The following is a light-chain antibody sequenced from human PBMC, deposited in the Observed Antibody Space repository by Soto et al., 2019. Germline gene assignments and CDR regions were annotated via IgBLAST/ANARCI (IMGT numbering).Light chain of an antibody. J-gene: IGLJ1*01. Sequence: QSVLTQPASVSGSPGQSITISCTGTSSDVGSYNHVSWYQQHPGKAPKLMIYDVSYRPSGVSNRFSGSKSGNTASLTISGLQAEDEADYYCSSYTSSDTYVFGTGTKVTVL. CDR1: SSDVGSYNH. CDR2: DVS. CDR3: SSYTSSDTYV. V-gene: IGLV2-14*02.